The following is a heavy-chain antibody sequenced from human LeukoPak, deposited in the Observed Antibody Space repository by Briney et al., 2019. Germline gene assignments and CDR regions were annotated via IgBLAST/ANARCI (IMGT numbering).Heavy chain of an antibody. CDR2: INHSGST. D-gene: IGHD3-10*01. CDR1: GGSFSGYY. J-gene: IGHJ4*02. Sequence: SETLSLTCAVYGGSFSGYYWSWIRQPPGKGLEWIGEINHSGSTNYNPSLKSRVTISVDTSANQFSLKLQSVTAADTAVYYCARTLPLSRGVIVDSWGQGALVTVSS. CDR3: ARTLPLSRGVIVDS. V-gene: IGHV4-34*01.